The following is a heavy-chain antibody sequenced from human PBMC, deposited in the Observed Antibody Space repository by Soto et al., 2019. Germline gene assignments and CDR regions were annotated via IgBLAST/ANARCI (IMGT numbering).Heavy chain of an antibody. V-gene: IGHV3-33*01. CDR2: IWYDGSNK. CDR3: ARDDYGGTGGYYYYYGMAV. Sequence: QVQLVESGGGVVQPGRSLRLSCAASGFTFSSYGMHWVRQAPGKGLEWVAVIWYDGSNKYYADSVKGRFTISRDNSKNTLYLQVNGLRAEDTAVYYCARDDYGGTGGYYYYYGMAVWGQGTTVTVSS. D-gene: IGHD4-17*01. J-gene: IGHJ6*02. CDR1: GFTFSSYG.